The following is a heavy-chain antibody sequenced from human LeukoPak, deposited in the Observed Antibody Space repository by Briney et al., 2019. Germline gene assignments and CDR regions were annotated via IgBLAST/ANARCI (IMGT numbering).Heavy chain of an antibody. CDR3: ARGATISETGYFDF. CDR1: GGSFSRYY. V-gene: IGHV4-34*01. Sequence: PSETLSLTCAVYGGSFSRYYWSWIRQSPGKGLEWIAEIDHRGDTNYNPSVKSRVTISVDTSKNQFSLKVRSLSAADTAVYYCARGATISETGYFDFWGQGTPVTVPS. D-gene: IGHD5-24*01. J-gene: IGHJ4*03. CDR2: IDHRGDT.